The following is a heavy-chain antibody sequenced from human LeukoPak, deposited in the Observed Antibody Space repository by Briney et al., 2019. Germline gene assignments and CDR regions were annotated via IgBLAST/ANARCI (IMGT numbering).Heavy chain of an antibody. D-gene: IGHD2-15*01. J-gene: IGHJ4*02. V-gene: IGHV1-24*01. Sequence: VASVRVSCKVSGYTLTELSMHWGRQAPGKGLEWMGGFDPEDGETIYAQKFQGRVTMTEDTSTDTAYMELSSLSSEDTAVYYCARGRGEGYCSGGSCWNSVFDYWGQGTLVTVSS. CDR2: FDPEDGET. CDR1: GYTLTELS. CDR3: ARGRGEGYCSGGSCWNSVFDY.